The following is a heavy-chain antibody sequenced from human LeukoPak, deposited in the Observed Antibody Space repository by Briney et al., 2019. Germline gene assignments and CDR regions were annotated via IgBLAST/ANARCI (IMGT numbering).Heavy chain of an antibody. V-gene: IGHV4-59*01. D-gene: IGHD2-15*01. CDR2: IYYSGST. J-gene: IGHJ6*03. CDR3: ARGTVGGYCSGGSCYSDTAMAPIAGYYMDV. CDR1: GGSISSYY. Sequence: SETLSLTCTVSGGSISSYYWSWIRQPPGKGLEWIGYIYYSGSTNYNPSLKSRVTISVDTSKDQFSLKLSSVTAADTAVYYCARGTVGGYCSGGSCYSDTAMAPIAGYYMDVWGKGTTVTVSS.